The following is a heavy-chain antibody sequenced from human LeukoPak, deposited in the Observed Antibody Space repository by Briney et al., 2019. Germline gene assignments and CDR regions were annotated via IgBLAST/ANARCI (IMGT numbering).Heavy chain of an antibody. CDR3: ARAHGSTSTNWFDP. V-gene: IGHV4-31*03. J-gene: IGHJ5*02. D-gene: IGHD2-2*01. CDR1: GGSISSSSYY. CDR2: IYYSGST. Sequence: SETLSLTCTVSGGSISSSSYYWGWIRQPPGKGLEWIRYIYYSGSTYYNPSLKSRLTISVDTSKNQFSLKLSSVTAADTAVYYCARAHGSTSTNWFDPWGQGTLVTVSS.